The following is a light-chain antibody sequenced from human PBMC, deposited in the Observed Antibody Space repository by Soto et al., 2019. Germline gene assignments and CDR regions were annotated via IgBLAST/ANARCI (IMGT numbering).Light chain of an antibody. CDR1: SSDVGGYNY. CDR2: EVS. V-gene: IGLV2-14*01. Sequence: QSALTQPASVSGSPGQSITISCTGTSSDVGGYNYVSWYQQHPGKAPKLMIYEVSNRPSGVPNRFSGSKSGNTASLTISGLQAEDEADYYCSSYTSSSTLRVFGGGTQLTVL. J-gene: IGLJ3*02. CDR3: SSYTSSSTLRV.